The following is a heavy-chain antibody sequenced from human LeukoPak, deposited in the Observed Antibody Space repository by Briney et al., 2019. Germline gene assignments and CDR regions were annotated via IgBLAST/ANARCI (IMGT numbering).Heavy chain of an antibody. D-gene: IGHD3-10*01. CDR1: GYTFTGYY. CDR2: INPNSGGT. CDR3: ARARRFAGSGSPNWFDP. J-gene: IGHJ5*02. Sequence: GASVKVSCKASGYTFTGYYMHWVRQAPGQGLEWMGWINPNSGGTNYAQKLQGRVTMTRDTSISTAYMELSRLRSDDTAVYYCARARRFAGSGSPNWFDPWGQGTLVTVSS. V-gene: IGHV1-2*02.